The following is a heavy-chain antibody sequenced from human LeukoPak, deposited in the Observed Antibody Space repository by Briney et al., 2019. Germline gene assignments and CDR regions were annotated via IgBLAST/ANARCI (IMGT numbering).Heavy chain of an antibody. V-gene: IGHV3-33*06. CDR1: GFTFSSYG. CDR3: AKARRHYDILTGYEY. D-gene: IGHD3-9*01. Sequence: GGSLRLSCAASGFTFSSYGMRWVRQAPGKGLEWVAVIWYDGSNKYYADSVKGRFTISRDNSKNTLYLQMNSLRAEDTAVYYCAKARRHYDILTGYEYWGQGTLVTVSS. J-gene: IGHJ4*02. CDR2: IWYDGSNK.